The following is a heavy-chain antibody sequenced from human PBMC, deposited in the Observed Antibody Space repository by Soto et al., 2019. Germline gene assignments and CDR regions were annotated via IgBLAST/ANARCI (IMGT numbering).Heavy chain of an antibody. CDR3: AKEIWYSSGWYYFDY. Sequence: GGSLRLSCAASGFTFSTYAMAWVRQAPGKGLEWVSGVSASGLNTDYADPVKGRFTISRDNSKNTLYLQMSSLRADDTAVYYCAKEIWYSSGWYYFDYWGQGTLVTVSS. V-gene: IGHV3-23*01. D-gene: IGHD6-19*01. CDR1: GFTFSTYA. CDR2: VSASGLNT. J-gene: IGHJ4*02.